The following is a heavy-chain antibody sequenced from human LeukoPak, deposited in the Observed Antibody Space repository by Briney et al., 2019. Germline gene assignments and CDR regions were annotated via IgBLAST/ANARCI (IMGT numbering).Heavy chain of an antibody. J-gene: IGHJ4*02. CDR1: GFTFTNAW. CDR3: TTGPY. CDR2: VKTKTDGWTT. Sequence: GGSLRLSCAASGFTFTNAWMTWVRQAPGKGLEWVGRVKTKTDGWTTGYAAPVNGRFTISRDDSRSTLYLQMNSLKTEDTAVYYCTTGPYWGQGTLVTVSS. V-gene: IGHV3-15*01.